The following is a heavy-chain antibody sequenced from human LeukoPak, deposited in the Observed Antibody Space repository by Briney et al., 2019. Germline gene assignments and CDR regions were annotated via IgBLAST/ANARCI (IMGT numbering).Heavy chain of an antibody. CDR2: LSGGGGNT. D-gene: IGHD6-6*01. Sequence: PGGSLRLSCAASGFTFSSYAMSWVRQAPGKGLEWVSTLSGGGGNTYYADSVKGRFAISRDNSKNTLYLQTNSLRAEDTAVYYCAKDHSSSSPSFDYWGQGTLVTVSS. J-gene: IGHJ4*02. V-gene: IGHV3-23*01. CDR1: GFTFSSYA. CDR3: AKDHSSSSPSFDY.